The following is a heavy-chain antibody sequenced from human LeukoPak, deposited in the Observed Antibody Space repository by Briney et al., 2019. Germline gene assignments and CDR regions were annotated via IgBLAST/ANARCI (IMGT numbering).Heavy chain of an antibody. CDR3: ARVEVGADDFDYFQH. CDR1: GGSISSGSYC. D-gene: IGHD1-26*01. J-gene: IGHJ1*01. Sequence: SETLSLTCNVSGGSISSGSYCWSWIRQPAGKGLEWIGHIHISGNTNYNPSLKSRVTISVDTSKNQFSLKLSSVTAADTAVYYCARVEVGADDFDYFQHWGQGTLVTVSS. V-gene: IGHV4-61*09. CDR2: IHISGNT.